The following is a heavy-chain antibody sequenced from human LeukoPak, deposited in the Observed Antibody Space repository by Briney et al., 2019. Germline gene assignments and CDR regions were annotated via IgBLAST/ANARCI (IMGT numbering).Heavy chain of an antibody. D-gene: IGHD6-13*01. CDR2: ISVGGTTT. J-gene: IGHJ4*02. V-gene: IGHV3-23*01. CDR3: AKSFTSSSSDY. CDR1: GFTFSNYA. Sequence: GGTLRLSCVASGFTFSNYAMSWIRQAPGKGLEWVSSISVGGTTTYYADSVKGRFSISRDNSENTLYLQMNGLRADDTAVYSCAKSFTSSSSDYWGQGTLVTVSS.